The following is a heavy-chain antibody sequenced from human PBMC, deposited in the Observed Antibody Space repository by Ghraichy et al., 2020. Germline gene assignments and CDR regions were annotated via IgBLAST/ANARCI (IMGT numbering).Heavy chain of an antibody. J-gene: IGHJ4*02. V-gene: IGHV1-18*01. CDR2: ISVYNGNA. CDR3: ARARGYTYGLLRDDAFDY. D-gene: IGHD5-18*01. CDR1: GYIFTNNG. Sequence: ASVKVSCKASGYIFTNNGINWVRQAPGQGLEWMGWISVYNGNANYAQKFRGRVTMTTDTSTKTAYMELRSLRSDDTAVYYCARARGYTYGLLRDDAFDYWGQGTLVTVSS.